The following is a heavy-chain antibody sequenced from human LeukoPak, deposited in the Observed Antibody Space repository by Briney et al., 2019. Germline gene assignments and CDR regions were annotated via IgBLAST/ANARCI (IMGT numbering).Heavy chain of an antibody. D-gene: IGHD3-10*01. Sequence: SETLSLTCAVYGGSFSDYSWSWIRQHPGKGLEWIGEITYSGSTNYNPSLTSRVTMSVDTSKNQFSLKLSSVTAADTAVYYCARLRRITLVRGVMVAFDIWGQGTMVTVSS. J-gene: IGHJ3*02. V-gene: IGHV4-34*01. CDR3: ARLRRITLVRGVMVAFDI. CDR2: ITYSGST. CDR1: GGSFSDYS.